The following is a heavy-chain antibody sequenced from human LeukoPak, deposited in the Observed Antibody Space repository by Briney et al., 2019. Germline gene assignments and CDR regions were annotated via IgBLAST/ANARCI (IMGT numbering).Heavy chain of an antibody. CDR2: IYHSGST. Sequence: SEALSLTCAVSGGSISSSNWWSWVRQPPGKGLEWIGEIYHSGSTNYNPSLKSRVTISVDKSKNQFSLKLSSVTAADTAVYYCARDGRFPPEVLPRYFDYWGQGTLVTVSS. V-gene: IGHV4-4*02. D-gene: IGHD1-26*01. CDR1: GGSISSSNW. CDR3: ARDGRFPPEVLPRYFDY. J-gene: IGHJ4*02.